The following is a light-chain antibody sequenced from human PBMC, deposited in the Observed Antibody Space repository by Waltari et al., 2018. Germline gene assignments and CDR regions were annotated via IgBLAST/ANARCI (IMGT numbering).Light chain of an antibody. CDR3: QQYDGSSVT. CDR2: GAS. V-gene: IGKV3-20*01. Sequence: EIALTQSPGTLSLSPGERATLSCRASQTLSGSWLTWYQRKPGQAPRLLIYGASSRATGIPVRFSGSGSGTDFTLTISRLEPEDSAVYYCQQYDGSSVTFGGGTKVEVK. J-gene: IGKJ4*01. CDR1: QTLSGSW.